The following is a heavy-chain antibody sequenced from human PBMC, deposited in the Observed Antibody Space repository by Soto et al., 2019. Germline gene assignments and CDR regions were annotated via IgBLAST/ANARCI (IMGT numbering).Heavy chain of an antibody. Sequence: LETLSLTCAVYGVSLHSYFWNWVRQPPGKGLEWIGEATPDGRSNYNPPLKSRVTISKDTSKNHFSLEVRSLTAAGRAVYYCTTSGRSWPDSFEFWGQGAMVTVS. D-gene: IGHD6-13*01. V-gene: IGHV4-34*01. CDR1: GVSLHSYF. CDR2: ATPDGRS. CDR3: TTSGRSWPDSFEF. J-gene: IGHJ3*01.